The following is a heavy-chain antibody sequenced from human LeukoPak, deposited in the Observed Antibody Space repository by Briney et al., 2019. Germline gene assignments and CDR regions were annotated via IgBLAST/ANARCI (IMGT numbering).Heavy chain of an antibody. D-gene: IGHD6-13*01. CDR2: IYYSGST. Sequence: SETLSLTCIVSGGSISSYYWSWIRQPPGKGLEWIGYIYYSGSTNYNPSLKSRVTISVDTSKNQFSLKLSSVTAADTAVYYCARVYYSSSYDYWYFDLWGRGTLVTVSS. V-gene: IGHV4-59*01. J-gene: IGHJ2*01. CDR1: GGSISSYY. CDR3: ARVYYSSSYDYWYFDL.